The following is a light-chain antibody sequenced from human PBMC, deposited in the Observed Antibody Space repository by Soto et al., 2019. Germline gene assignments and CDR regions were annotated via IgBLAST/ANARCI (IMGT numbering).Light chain of an antibody. V-gene: IGKV3-15*01. Sequence: EIVMTQTPATLSVSPGERATLSCRASQSVSSNLAWYQHKPGQAASLLIHGASTSATGIPARFSGSGSGTEFTLTISSLQSEDFAVYYCQQYNKWPLTFGGGTKVEIK. CDR3: QQYNKWPLT. J-gene: IGKJ4*01. CDR1: QSVSSN. CDR2: GAS.